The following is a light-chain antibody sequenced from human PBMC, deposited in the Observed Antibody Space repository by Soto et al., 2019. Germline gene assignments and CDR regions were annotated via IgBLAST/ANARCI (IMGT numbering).Light chain of an antibody. CDR2: GAS. J-gene: IGKJ4*01. V-gene: IGKV3-20*01. CDR3: HQYGSSPLT. Sequence: EILLTQSPGTLSLSPGERATLSCMSSQSVSSSYLAWYQQKPGQAPRLLIYGASSRATGIPDRFSGGGSGTDFTLTISRLEPEDFAVYYCHQYGSSPLTFGGGTKVDIK. CDR1: QSVSSSY.